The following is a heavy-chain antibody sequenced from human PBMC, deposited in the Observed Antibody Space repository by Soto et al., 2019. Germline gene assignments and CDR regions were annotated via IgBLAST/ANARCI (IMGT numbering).Heavy chain of an antibody. Sequence: QVQLQESGPGLVKPSQTLSLTCTVSGGSISSGGNYWSWIRQHPGKGLEWIGYIYYSGSTYYNPSLKSRVTISVDTSKDQFSLKLSSVTAADTAVYYCARDVGTTSNWFDPWGQGTLVTVSS. J-gene: IGHJ5*02. CDR2: IYYSGST. D-gene: IGHD1-26*01. V-gene: IGHV4-31*03. CDR1: GGSISSGGNY. CDR3: ARDVGTTSNWFDP.